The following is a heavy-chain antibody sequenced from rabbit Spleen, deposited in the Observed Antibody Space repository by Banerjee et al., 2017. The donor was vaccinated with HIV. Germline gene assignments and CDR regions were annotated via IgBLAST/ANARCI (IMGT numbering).Heavy chain of an antibody. Sequence: QEQLKESGGGLVQPGGSLKLSCKASGFTLSSSDYMCWVRQAPGKGLEWISCIAGSSSGFTYSATWAKGRFTCSKTSSTTVTLQMTSLTAADTATYFCARDGAGGSYFALWGQGTLVTVS. CDR2: IAGSSSGFT. CDR1: GFTLSSSDY. J-gene: IGHJ4*01. V-gene: IGHV1S45*01. D-gene: IGHD8-1*01. CDR3: ARDGAGGSYFAL.